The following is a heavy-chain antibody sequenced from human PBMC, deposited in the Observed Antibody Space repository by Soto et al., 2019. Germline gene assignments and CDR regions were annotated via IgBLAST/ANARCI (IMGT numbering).Heavy chain of an antibody. Sequence: PGGSLRLSCAASGLTFSSYSMNWVRQAPGKGLEWVSSISSSSSYIYYADSVKGRFTISRDNAKNSLYLQMNSLRAEDTAVYYCARDQGTYYYYYYMDVWGKGTTVTVSS. V-gene: IGHV3-21*01. CDR3: ARDQGTYYYYYYMDV. CDR1: GLTFSSYS. CDR2: ISSSSSYI. J-gene: IGHJ6*03. D-gene: IGHD1-1*01.